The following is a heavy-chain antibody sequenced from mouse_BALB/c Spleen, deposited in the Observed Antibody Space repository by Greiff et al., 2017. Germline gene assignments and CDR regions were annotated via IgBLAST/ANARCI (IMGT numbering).Heavy chain of an antibody. CDR1: GFTFTDYY. J-gene: IGHJ4*01. V-gene: IGHV14-3*02. Sequence: VQLQQSGAELVKPGASVKLSCTASGFTFTDYYMHWVKQRPEQGLEWIGRIDPANGNTNYDPKFKGKATITADTSSNTAYLQLSSLTSEDTAVYYCAKGVAMDYWGQGTSVTVSS. CDR3: AKGVAMDY. CDR2: IDPANGNT.